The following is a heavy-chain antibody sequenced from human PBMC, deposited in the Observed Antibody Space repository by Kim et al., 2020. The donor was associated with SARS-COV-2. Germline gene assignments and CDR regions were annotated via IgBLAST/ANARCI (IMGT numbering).Heavy chain of an antibody. J-gene: IGHJ2*01. CDR2: ISGSGGST. CDR1: GFTFSSYA. D-gene: IGHD3-22*01. CDR3: AKGAYYYDSSGYYSPHYWYFDL. V-gene: IGHV3-23*01. Sequence: GGSLRLSCAASGFTFSSYAMSWVRQAPGKGLEWVSAISGSGGSTYYADSVKGRFTISRDNSKNTLYLQMNSLRAEDTAVYYCAKGAYYYDSSGYYSPHYWYFDLWGRGTLVTVSS.